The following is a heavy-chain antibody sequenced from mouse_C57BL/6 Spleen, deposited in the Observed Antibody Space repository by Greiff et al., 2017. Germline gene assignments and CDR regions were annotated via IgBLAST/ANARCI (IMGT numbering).Heavy chain of an antibody. V-gene: IGHV2-6-1*01. D-gene: IGHD2-3*01. CDR1: GFSLTSYG. J-gene: IGHJ4*01. Sequence: QVQLQQSGPGLVAPSQSLSITCTVSGFSLTSYGVHWVRQPPGKGLEWLVVIWSDGSTTYNSALKSRLSISKDNSKSQVFLKMNSRQTDDTAMYYCARHPSYDDYAMDYWGQGTSVTVSS. CDR3: ARHPSYDDYAMDY. CDR2: IWSDGST.